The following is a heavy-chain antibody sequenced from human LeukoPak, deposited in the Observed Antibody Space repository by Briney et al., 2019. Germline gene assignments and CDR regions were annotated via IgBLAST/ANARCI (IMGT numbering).Heavy chain of an antibody. V-gene: IGHV1-69*13. CDR3: AREIPNIYCSSTSCYSGYMDV. Sequence: ASVKVSCKASGYTFTAQYIHWVRQASGQGLEWMGGIIPIFGTANYAQKFQGRVTITADESTSTAYMELSSLRSEDTAVYYCAREIPNIYCSSTSCYSGYMDVWGKGTTVTISS. J-gene: IGHJ6*03. CDR2: IIPIFGTA. D-gene: IGHD2-2*01. CDR1: GYTFTAQY.